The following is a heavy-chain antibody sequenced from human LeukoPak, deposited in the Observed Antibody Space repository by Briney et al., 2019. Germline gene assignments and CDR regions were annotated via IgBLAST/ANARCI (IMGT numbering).Heavy chain of an antibody. CDR1: AYSINSGHY. CDR2: IFHSGNT. CDR3: ARQGQQLALDY. D-gene: IGHD6-13*01. Sequence: PSETLSLTCTVSAYSINSGHYWGWIRRPPGKGLQWIGAIFHSGNTYYNPSLTSRVTISVDTSKNQFSLKLSSVTAADTAVYYCARQGQQLALDYWGQGTLVTVSS. V-gene: IGHV4-38-2*02. J-gene: IGHJ4*02.